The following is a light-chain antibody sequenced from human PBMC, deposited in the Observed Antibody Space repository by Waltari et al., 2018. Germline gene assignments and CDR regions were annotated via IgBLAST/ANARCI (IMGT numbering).Light chain of an antibody. Sequence: EIVLTQSPATLSLSPGERATLSCRASQSVSSYLAWYQQTPGQAPRLLIYDASSRATGIPARFSGSGSGTDFTLTISSLEPEDFAVYYCQQRSNWPRTFGQGTKVEI. CDR1: QSVSSY. CDR2: DAS. V-gene: IGKV3-11*01. J-gene: IGKJ1*01. CDR3: QQRSNWPRT.